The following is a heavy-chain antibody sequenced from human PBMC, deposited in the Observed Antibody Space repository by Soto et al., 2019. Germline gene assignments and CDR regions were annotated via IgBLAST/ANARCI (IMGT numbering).Heavy chain of an antibody. D-gene: IGHD6-13*01. V-gene: IGHV4-59*01. CDR1: GGSISSYY. Sequence: QVQLQESGPGLVKPSETLSLTCTVSGGSISSYYWSWIRQPPGKGLEWIGYIYYSGSTNYNPSLKSRVTISVDTSKNQFSLKLSSVTAADTAVYYCARVDAGTVDYWGQGTLVTVSS. J-gene: IGHJ4*02. CDR2: IYYSGST. CDR3: ARVDAGTVDY.